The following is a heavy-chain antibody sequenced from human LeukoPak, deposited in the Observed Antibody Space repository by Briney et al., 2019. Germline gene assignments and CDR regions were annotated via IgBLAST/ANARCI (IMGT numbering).Heavy chain of an antibody. CDR1: GGTFSSNV. J-gene: IGHJ4*02. V-gene: IGHV1-69*01. CDR2: INPIFGTA. D-gene: IGHD6-19*01. CDR3: ASFGYSSGWHDINFDY. Sequence: ASVKVSCKASGGTFSSNVISWVRQAPGQGLEWMGGINPIFGTANYAQKFQGRVTITADESTSTAYMELSSLRSEDTAVYYCASFGYSSGWHDINFDYWGQGTLVTVSS.